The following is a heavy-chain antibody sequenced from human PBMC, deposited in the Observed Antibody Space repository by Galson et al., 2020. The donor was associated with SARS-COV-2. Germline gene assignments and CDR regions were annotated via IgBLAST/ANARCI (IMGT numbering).Heavy chain of an antibody. Sequence: SQTLSLTCAISGDSVSSNSATWNWIRQSPSRGLEWLGRTYFRSRWYNDYAVSLRSRISINPDTSKNQFSLHLNSVTPEDTAVYYCARDLAVTSWYYFDYWGQGTLVTVSS. CDR3: ARDLAVTSWYYFDY. J-gene: IGHJ4*02. CDR1: GDSVSSNSAT. CDR2: TYFRSRWYN. V-gene: IGHV6-1*01. D-gene: IGHD2-2*01.